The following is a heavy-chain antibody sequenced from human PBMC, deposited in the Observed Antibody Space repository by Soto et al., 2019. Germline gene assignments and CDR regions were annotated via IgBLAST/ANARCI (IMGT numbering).Heavy chain of an antibody. CDR2: ISPSSGGT. Sequence: QVQLVQSGAEVKKPGASVRVSCKASGYTFTSYYIHWVRQAPGQGPEWMGMISPSSGGTDYAQKFKGRVTRTRDTSTSTVYMELSSLRSEDTAVYFCTRSIITTAGTEAFDLWGQGTVVTVSS. J-gene: IGHJ3*01. V-gene: IGHV1-46*03. CDR1: GYTFTSYY. CDR3: TRSIITTAGTEAFDL. D-gene: IGHD6-25*01.